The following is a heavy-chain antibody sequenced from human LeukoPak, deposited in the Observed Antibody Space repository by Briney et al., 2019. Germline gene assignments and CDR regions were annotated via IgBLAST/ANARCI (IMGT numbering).Heavy chain of an antibody. J-gene: IGHJ6*03. CDR2: IYYSGST. CDR3: ARTTEEYYGSGKFRKYYSYYYYMDV. CDR1: GGSFSGYY. D-gene: IGHD3-10*01. Sequence: PSETLSLTCAVYGGSFSGYYWSWIRQPPGKGLDWIGSIYYSGSTYYNPSLKSRVTISVDMSKNQFSLKLNSVTAADTAVYYCARTTEEYYGSGKFRKYYSYYYYMDVWGKGTTVTVSS. V-gene: IGHV4-34*01.